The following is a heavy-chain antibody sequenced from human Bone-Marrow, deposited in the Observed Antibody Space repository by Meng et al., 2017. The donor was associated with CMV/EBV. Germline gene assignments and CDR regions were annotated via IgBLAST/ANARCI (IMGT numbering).Heavy chain of an antibody. V-gene: IGHV4-31*02. CDR2: IYYSGST. Sequence: SGGSISSGGYSWSWIRQHPGKGLEWIGYIYYSGSTYYNPSLKSRVTISVDTSKNQFSLKLSSVTAADTAVYYCARFGTSPQALWFDPWGQGTLVTVSS. D-gene: IGHD2-2*01. CDR1: GGSISSGGYS. J-gene: IGHJ5*02. CDR3: ARFGTSPQALWFDP.